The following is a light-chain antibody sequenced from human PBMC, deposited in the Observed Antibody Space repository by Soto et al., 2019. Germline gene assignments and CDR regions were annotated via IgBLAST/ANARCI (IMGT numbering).Light chain of an antibody. J-gene: IGKJ4*01. V-gene: IGKV3-11*01. CDR3: QQRYNCPLT. CDR1: QSIDTY. Sequence: EIVLTQSPATLSSSPGERATLSCRASQSIDTYLAWYQQKPGQAPRLLIYDASDRATGIPARFSGSGSGTAFTHTISRLDPEDFALYYCQQRYNCPLTFGGGTKVDIE. CDR2: DAS.